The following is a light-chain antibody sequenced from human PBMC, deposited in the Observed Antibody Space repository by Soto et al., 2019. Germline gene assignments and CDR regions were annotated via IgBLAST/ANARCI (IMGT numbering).Light chain of an antibody. V-gene: IGKV1-33*01. CDR1: QDISDN. J-gene: IGKJ4*01. Sequence: DIQMTQSPSSLSASVGDRVTITCQASQDISDNLNWFQQKPGKAPKLLIHDASNLETGXXXRFSGNRFGQDFTFTISTMQPEVSATYHCQQYDSFTLTFGGGTKVDIK. CDR2: DAS. CDR3: QQYDSFTLT.